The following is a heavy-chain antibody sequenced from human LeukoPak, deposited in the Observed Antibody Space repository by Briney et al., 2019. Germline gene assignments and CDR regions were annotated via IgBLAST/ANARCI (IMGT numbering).Heavy chain of an antibody. CDR2: FDPEDGET. J-gene: IGHJ4*02. CDR1: GYTFTGYY. Sequence: RASVKVSCKASGYTFTGYYMHWVRQAPGKGLEWMGGFDPEDGETIYAQKFQGRVTMTEDTSTDTAYMELSSLRSEDTAVYYCATALATGRSFDYWGQGTLVTVSS. V-gene: IGHV1-24*01. CDR3: ATALATGRSFDY. D-gene: IGHD5-12*01.